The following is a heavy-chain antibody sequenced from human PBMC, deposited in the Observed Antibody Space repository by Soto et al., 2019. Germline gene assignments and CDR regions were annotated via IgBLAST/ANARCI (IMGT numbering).Heavy chain of an antibody. Sequence: EVQLLESGGGLVQPGGSLRLSCEASEFSFGGYAMSWVRQAPGKGLEWVSSISGSGASAFYADSVRGRFTISRDNTRNTMSLQMNSLRAEDTALYYCAKGSRGYTAYYFDYWGQGTRITVSS. CDR1: EFSFGGYA. CDR3: AKGSRGYTAYYFDY. V-gene: IGHV3-23*01. D-gene: IGHD5-18*01. CDR2: ISGSGASA. J-gene: IGHJ4*02.